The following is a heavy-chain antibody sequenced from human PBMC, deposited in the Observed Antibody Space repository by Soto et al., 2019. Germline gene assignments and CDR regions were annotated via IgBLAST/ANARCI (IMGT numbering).Heavy chain of an antibody. D-gene: IGHD2-8*01. CDR2: IYYTGTT. J-gene: IGHJ5*02. CDR1: GASVSSGSYY. CDR3: ARALSTNEGWFDP. V-gene: IGHV4-61*01. Sequence: QVQLQESGPGLVRPSETLSLTCTVSGASVSSGSYYWSWIRQPPGKGLEWIGYIYYTGTTDYNPSLKRRVTISVDMSKNQISLKLTAVTAADTAVYFCARALSTNEGWFDPWGQGSLVTVSS.